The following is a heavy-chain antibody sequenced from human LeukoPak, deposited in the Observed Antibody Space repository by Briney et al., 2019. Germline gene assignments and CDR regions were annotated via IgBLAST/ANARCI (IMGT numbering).Heavy chain of an antibody. V-gene: IGHV3-30*02. CDR3: AKDVETTVVTDYLDY. CDR1: GFTFSSDG. Sequence: GGSLRLSCAASGFTFSSDGMHWVRQAPGKGLEWVAFIRYDGSNKYYADSVKGRFTISRDNSKNTLYLQMNSLRAEDTAVYYCAKDVETTVVTDYLDYWGQGTLVTVSS. J-gene: IGHJ4*02. CDR2: IRYDGSNK. D-gene: IGHD4-23*01.